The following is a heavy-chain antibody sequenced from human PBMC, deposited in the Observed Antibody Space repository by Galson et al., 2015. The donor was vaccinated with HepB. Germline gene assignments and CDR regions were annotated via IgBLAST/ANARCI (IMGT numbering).Heavy chain of an antibody. V-gene: IGHV5-51*01. CDR2: IYTGDSDT. CDR3: ARHKESPYYYDSSGYLWFDP. J-gene: IGHJ5*02. Sequence: QSGAEVKKPGESLKISCKGSGYSFTSYWIGWVRQMPGKGLEWMGIIYTGDSDTRYSPSFQGQVTISADKSISTAYLQWSSLKASDTAMYYCARHKESPYYYDSSGYLWFDPWGQGTLVTVSS. D-gene: IGHD3-22*01. CDR1: GYSFTSYW.